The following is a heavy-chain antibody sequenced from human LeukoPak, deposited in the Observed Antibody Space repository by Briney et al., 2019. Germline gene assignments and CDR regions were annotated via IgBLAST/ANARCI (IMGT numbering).Heavy chain of an antibody. V-gene: IGHV3-20*04. CDR1: GFTFDDYG. CDR3: ARTPGGDDILTGYYAPDYFDY. CDR2: INWNGGST. J-gene: IGHJ4*02. Sequence: PGGSLRLSCAASGFTFDDYGMSWVRQAPGKGLEWVSGINWNGGSTGYAYSVKGRFTISRDNAKNSLYLQMNSLRAEDTALYYCARTPGGDDILTGYYAPDYFDYWGQGTLVTVSS. D-gene: IGHD3-9*01.